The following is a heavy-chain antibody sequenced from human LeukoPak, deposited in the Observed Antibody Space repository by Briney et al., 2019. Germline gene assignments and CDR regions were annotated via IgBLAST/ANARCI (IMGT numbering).Heavy chain of an antibody. CDR2: ISSSGSTI. D-gene: IGHD4-23*01. CDR3: ARGSTSTNSRGDFDC. J-gene: IGHJ4*02. CDR1: GFTFSSYE. Sequence: PGGSLRLSCAASGFTFSSYEMNWVRQAPGKGLEWVSYISSSGSTIYYADSVKGRFTISRDNAKNSLYLQMNSLRDEDTAVYYCARGSTSTNSRGDFDCWGQGTLVSVSS. V-gene: IGHV3-48*03.